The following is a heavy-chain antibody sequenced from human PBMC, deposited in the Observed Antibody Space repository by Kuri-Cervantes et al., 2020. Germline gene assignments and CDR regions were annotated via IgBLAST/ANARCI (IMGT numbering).Heavy chain of an antibody. CDR1: GGSISSYY. D-gene: IGHD3-9*01. Sequence: GSLRLSCTVSGGSISSYYWSWIRQPPGKGVEWIGYIYYSGSTNYNPSLKSRVTISVDTSKNQFSLKLSSVTAADTAVYYCARVLLYYDILTGYYKSGYFDYWGQGTLVTVSS. V-gene: IGHV4-59*01. CDR2: IYYSGST. CDR3: ARVLLYYDILTGYYKSGYFDY. J-gene: IGHJ4*02.